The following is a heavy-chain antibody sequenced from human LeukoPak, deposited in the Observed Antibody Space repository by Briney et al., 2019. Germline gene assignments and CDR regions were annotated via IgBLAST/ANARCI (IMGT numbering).Heavy chain of an antibody. CDR2: VNLQGST. J-gene: IGHJ4*02. Sequence: SGTLSLNCGVSGGSISNTNWWTWVRQLPGKGLEWIGEVNLQGSTNYNPSLKSRVAISVDKTENHISLKLTSVTAADTAVYYCAREGGPYRPLDYSGQGTLVTVAS. V-gene: IGHV4-4*02. CDR3: AREGGPYRPLDY. CDR1: GGSISNTNW.